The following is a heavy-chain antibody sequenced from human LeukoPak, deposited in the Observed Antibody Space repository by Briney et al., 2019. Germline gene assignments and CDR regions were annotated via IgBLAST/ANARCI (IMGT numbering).Heavy chain of an antibody. D-gene: IGHD3-22*01. CDR1: GGSISSYY. CDR3: TCHRNYYDSSAYRDY. V-gene: IGHV4-59*08. CDR2: SFYSGST. Sequence: SETLSLTCTVSGGSISSYYRNWIRQPPGKELEWIGCSFYSGSTNYNPSLKSRVTISADTTKNQFSLKLSTVTGAETAVYYCTCHRNYYDSSAYRDYWGQGTLVTVSS. J-gene: IGHJ4*02.